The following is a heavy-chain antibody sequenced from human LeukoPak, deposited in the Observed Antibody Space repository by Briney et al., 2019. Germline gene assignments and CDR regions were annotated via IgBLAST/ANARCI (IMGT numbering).Heavy chain of an antibody. CDR2: MNPNSGNT. CDR3: ARGSRITIFGVVIIGFDP. J-gene: IGHJ5*02. V-gene: IGHV1-8*01. D-gene: IGHD3-3*01. Sequence: GASVKVSCKASGYTLTSYDINWVRQATGQGLEWMGWMNPNSGNTGYAQKFQGRVTMTRNTSISTAYMELSSLRSEDTAVYYCARGSRITIFGVVIIGFDPWGQGTLVTVSS. CDR1: GYTLTSYD.